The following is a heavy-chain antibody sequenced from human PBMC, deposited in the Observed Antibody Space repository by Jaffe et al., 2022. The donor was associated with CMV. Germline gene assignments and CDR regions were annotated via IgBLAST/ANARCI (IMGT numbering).Heavy chain of an antibody. D-gene: IGHD2-15*01. Sequence: QVQLVQSGAEVKKPGASVKVSCKASGYTFTSYYMHWVRQAPGQGLEWMGIINPSGGSTSYAQKFQGRVTMTRDTSTSTVYMELSSLRSEDTAVYYCARGIVVVVAAQSPNFDYWGQGTLVTVSS. CDR1: GYTFTSYY. V-gene: IGHV1-46*01. J-gene: IGHJ4*02. CDR3: ARGIVVVVAAQSPNFDY. CDR2: INPSGGST.